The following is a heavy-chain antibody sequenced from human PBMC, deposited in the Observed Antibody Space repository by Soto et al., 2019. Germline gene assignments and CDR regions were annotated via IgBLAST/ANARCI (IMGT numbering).Heavy chain of an antibody. Sequence: SETLSLTCTVSGGSISSYYWSWIRQPPGKGLEWIGYIYHSGGTNYNPSLKSRVTISVDTSNKQFSLRLSSVTAADTVVYYCARHDSSGWGGSNWFDPWGQGTLVTVSS. CDR3: ARHDSSGWGGSNWFDP. CDR2: IYHSGGT. CDR1: GGSISSYY. D-gene: IGHD5-12*01. J-gene: IGHJ5*02. V-gene: IGHV4-59*08.